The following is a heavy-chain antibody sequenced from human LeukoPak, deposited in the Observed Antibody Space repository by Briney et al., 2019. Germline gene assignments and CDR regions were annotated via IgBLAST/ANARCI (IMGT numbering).Heavy chain of an antibody. D-gene: IGHD3-10*01. J-gene: IGHJ4*02. Sequence: PSETLSLTCTVSGGSISSYYWSWIRQPPGKGLEWIGYIYYSGSTNYNPSLKSRVTISVDTSKNQFSLKLNSVTAADTAVYYCARAIWYGSGTTAFDYWGPGTLVTVSS. V-gene: IGHV4-59*12. CDR2: IYYSGST. CDR3: ARAIWYGSGTTAFDY. CDR1: GGSISSYY.